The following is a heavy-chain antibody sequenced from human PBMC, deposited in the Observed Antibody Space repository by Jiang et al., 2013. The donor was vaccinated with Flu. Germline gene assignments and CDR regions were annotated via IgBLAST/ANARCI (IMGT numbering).Heavy chain of an antibody. CDR2: ISGSGGRT. Sequence: SGISGSGGRTYYADSVRGRFTFSRDNSKNTLLLQMHSLRAEDTAVYYCAKNFGPGGWVYFDSWGQGTLVTVSS. V-gene: IGHV3-23*01. D-gene: IGHD6-19*01. CDR3: AKNFGPGGWVYFDS. J-gene: IGHJ4*02.